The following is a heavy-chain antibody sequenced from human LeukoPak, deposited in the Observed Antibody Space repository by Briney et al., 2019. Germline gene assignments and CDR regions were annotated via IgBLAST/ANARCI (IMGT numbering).Heavy chain of an antibody. CDR2: IRSKAYGGTT. J-gene: IGHJ6*03. D-gene: IGHD6-13*01. V-gene: IGHV3-49*03. CDR3: TSAPAGYDYYYYMDV. CDR1: GLTFGDYA. Sequence: GGSLRLSCKASGLTFGDYAMSWFRQAPGKGLEWVGFIRSKAYGGTTEHAASVKGRFTISRDDSKSIAYLQMNSLKTEDTAVYYATSAPAGYDYYYYMDVWGKGTTVTVSS.